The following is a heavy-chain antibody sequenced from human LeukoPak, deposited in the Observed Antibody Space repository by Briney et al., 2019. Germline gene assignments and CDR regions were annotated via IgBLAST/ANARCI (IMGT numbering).Heavy chain of an antibody. CDR2: ISSSGRTI. Sequence: GGSLRLSCAASGFSFSSSEMIWVRQAPGKGLEWVSYISSSGRTIYHADSVKGRFTISRDNAKNSLYFQMNSLRAEDTAVYYCVRGVVRITMVRGVMGVDYWGQGTLVTVSS. CDR3: VRGVVRITMVRGVMGVDY. J-gene: IGHJ4*02. V-gene: IGHV3-48*03. CDR1: GFSFSSSE. D-gene: IGHD3-10*01.